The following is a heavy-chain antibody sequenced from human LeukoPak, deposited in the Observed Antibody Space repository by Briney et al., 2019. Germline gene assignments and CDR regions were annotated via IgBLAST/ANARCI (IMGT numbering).Heavy chain of an antibody. J-gene: IGHJ4*02. Sequence: SVKVSCKASGGTFSSYAISWVRQAPGQGLEWMGGIIPIFGTANYAQKFQGRVTITADKSTSTAYMKLSSLRSEDTAVYYCARDNTPLGDGAPDYWGQGTLVTVSS. CDR3: ARDNTPLGDGAPDY. D-gene: IGHD3-3*01. CDR2: IIPIFGTA. CDR1: GGTFSSYA. V-gene: IGHV1-69*06.